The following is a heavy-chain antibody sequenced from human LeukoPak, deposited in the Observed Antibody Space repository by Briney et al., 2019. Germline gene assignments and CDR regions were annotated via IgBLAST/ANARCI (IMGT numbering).Heavy chain of an antibody. CDR1: GYTFSAYY. Sequence: GASVKVSCKASGYTFSAYYMHWVRQAPGQGLEWMGWINPNSGGTNYAQKFQGRVTMTGDTSISTAYMELNRLRSDDTALYYCARSENWDYFDYWGQGTLVTVSS. D-gene: IGHD7-27*01. CDR2: INPNSGGT. CDR3: ARSENWDYFDY. V-gene: IGHV1-2*02. J-gene: IGHJ4*02.